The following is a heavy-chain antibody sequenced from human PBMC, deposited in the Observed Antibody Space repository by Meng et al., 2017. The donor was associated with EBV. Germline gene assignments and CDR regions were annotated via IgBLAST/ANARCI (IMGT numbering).Heavy chain of an antibody. V-gene: IGHV3-15*01. CDR3: TTDEGAIQEDY. D-gene: IGHD1-26*01. CDR2: IKSKTDSGTT. CDR1: GFTFSDAW. Sequence: VSSGGGLVKRGWSLRLSCGASGFTFSDAWIGWVRQAPGKRLEWGGRIKSKTDSGTTDYAAPVKGRFTISRDDSKNTLYLQMNSLKTEDTAVYYCTTDEGAIQEDYWGQGTLVTVSS. J-gene: IGHJ4*02.